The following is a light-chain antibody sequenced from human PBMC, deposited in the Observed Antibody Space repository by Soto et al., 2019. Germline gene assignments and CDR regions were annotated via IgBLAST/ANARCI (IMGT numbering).Light chain of an antibody. J-gene: IGLJ1*01. Sequence: QSLLTQPASVSGSPGQSITISCTGASSDVGAYNYVSWYQQHPGKAPKLMIYDVSSRPSGVSDRFSGSKSGNTASLTISGLQAEDEADYYCSSYTTNLTYVFGTGTKITV. V-gene: IGLV2-14*03. CDR2: DVS. CDR3: SSYTTNLTYV. CDR1: SSDVGAYNY.